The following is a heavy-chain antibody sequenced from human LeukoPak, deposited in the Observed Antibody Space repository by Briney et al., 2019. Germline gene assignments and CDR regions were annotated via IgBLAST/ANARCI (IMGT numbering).Heavy chain of an antibody. CDR3: TRENGAFSPFGF. CDR2: IYYSGST. CDR1: GGSISSSSNY. Sequence: SSETLSLTCTVSGGSISSSSNYWGWIRQPPGKGLEWIGSIYYSGSTYYNPSLKSRVTISLDRAKNHLSLNLRSVTAADTAIYYCTRENGAFSPFGFWGQGTVVTVSS. V-gene: IGHV4-39*07. D-gene: IGHD2-8*01. J-gene: IGHJ4*02.